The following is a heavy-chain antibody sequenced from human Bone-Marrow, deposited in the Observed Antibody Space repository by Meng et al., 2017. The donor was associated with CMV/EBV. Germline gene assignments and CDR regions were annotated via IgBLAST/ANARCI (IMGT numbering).Heavy chain of an antibody. CDR2: INNDGSEA. Sequence: GESLKISCAASGFPFTGYWMHWVRRAPGMGLVWVSRINNDGSEATYADSVKGRFSISRDNDKNTLYLQMNSLRAEDTAVYYCARGYCGGDCYGRHYYYYGMDVWGHGTTVTV. V-gene: IGHV3-74*01. D-gene: IGHD2-21*01. CDR1: GFPFTGYW. CDR3: ARGYCGGDCYGRHYYYYGMDV. J-gene: IGHJ6*02.